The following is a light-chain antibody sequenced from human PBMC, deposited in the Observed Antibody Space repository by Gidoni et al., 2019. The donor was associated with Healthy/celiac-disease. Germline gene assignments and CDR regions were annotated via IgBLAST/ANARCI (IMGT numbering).Light chain of an antibody. V-gene: IGKV3-15*01. CDR3: QQYNNWPPVT. CDR1: QSVSSN. CDR2: GAS. Sequence: EIVMTQPPATLSVSPGERATLSCRASQSVSSNLAWYQQKPGQAPRLLIDGASTRATGIPGRFSGSGSGTEFTLTISSLQSEDFALYYCQQYNNWPPVTFXQXTRLEIK. J-gene: IGKJ5*01.